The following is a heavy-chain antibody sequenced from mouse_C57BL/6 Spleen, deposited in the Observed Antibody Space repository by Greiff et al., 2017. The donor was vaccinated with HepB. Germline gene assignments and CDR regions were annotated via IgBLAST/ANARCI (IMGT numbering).Heavy chain of an antibody. J-gene: IGHJ1*03. CDR2: ISDGGSYT. D-gene: IGHD2-5*01. CDR1: GFTFSSYA. V-gene: IGHV5-4*01. Sequence: VQLKESGGGLVKPGGSLKLSCAASGFTFSSYAMSWVRQTPEKRLEWVATISDGGSYTYYPDNVKGRFTISRDNAKNNLYLQMSHLKSEDTAMYYCARDYSNYRYFDVWGTGTTVTVSS. CDR3: ARDYSNYRYFDV.